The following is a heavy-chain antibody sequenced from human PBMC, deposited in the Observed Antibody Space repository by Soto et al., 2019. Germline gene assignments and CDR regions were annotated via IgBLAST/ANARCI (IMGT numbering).Heavy chain of an antibody. CDR3: ARVDGGIYYYYGMDV. D-gene: IGHD2-15*01. CDR1: GYTFTSYA. J-gene: IGHJ6*02. CDR2: INAGNGNT. V-gene: IGHV1-3*01. Sequence: QVQLVQSGAEVKKPGASVKVSCKASGYTFTSYAMHWVRQAPGQRLEWMGWINAGNGNTKYSQKFQGRVTITRDTSASTAYMELSSLRSDDTAVYYCARVDGGIYYYYGMDVWGQGTTVTVSS.